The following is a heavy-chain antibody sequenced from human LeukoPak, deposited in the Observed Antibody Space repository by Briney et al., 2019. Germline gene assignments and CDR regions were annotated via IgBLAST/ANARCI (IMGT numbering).Heavy chain of an antibody. D-gene: IGHD3-22*01. V-gene: IGHV4-38-2*02. Sequence: PSETLSLTCTVSGYSISSGYYWGWIRQPPGKGLEWIGSIYQSGSTYYSPSLKSRVTISVDMSKNQFSLKLSSVTAADTAVYYCARDLHYYDSKDYWGQGTLVTVSS. CDR1: GYSISSGYY. CDR2: IYQSGST. CDR3: ARDLHYYDSKDY. J-gene: IGHJ4*02.